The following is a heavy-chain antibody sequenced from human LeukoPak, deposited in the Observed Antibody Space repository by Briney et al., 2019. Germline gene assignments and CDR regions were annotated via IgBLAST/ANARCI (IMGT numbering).Heavy chain of an antibody. CDR2: IYYSGST. V-gene: IGHV4-59*08. Sequence: SETLSHTCCVSGGSISSYYWSWIRQPPGKGLEWSGYIYYSGSTNYNPSLKSRVTISVDTSKNQFSLKLSSVTAADTAVYYCARRRDGYNWDYFDYWGQGTLVTVSS. D-gene: IGHD5-24*01. CDR1: GGSISSYY. CDR3: ARRRDGYNWDYFDY. J-gene: IGHJ4*02.